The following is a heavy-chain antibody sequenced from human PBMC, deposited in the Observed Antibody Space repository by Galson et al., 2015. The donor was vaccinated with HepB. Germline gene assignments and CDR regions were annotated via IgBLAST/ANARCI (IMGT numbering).Heavy chain of an antibody. CDR3: ARRYYYDSSGYLNYFGMDV. CDR2: INNDGSST. V-gene: IGHV3-74*01. J-gene: IGHJ6*02. CDR1: GFTFSSYW. Sequence: SLRLSCAASGFTFSSYWMYWVRQAPGKGLVWVSRINNDGSSTTYADSVKGRFTISRDNAKNTLYLQMNSLRAEDTAVYYCARRYYYDSSGYLNYFGMDVWGQGTTVTVSS. D-gene: IGHD3-22*01.